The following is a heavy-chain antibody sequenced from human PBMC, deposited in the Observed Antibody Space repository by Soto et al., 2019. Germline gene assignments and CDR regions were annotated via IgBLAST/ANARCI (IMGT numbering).Heavy chain of an antibody. CDR2: ISYDGSNK. Sequence: QVQLVESGGGVVQPGRSLRLSCAASGFTFSSYAMHWVRQAPGKGLEWVAVISYDGSNKYYADSVKGRFTISRDNSKNTLYLQMNSLRAEDTAVYYCARIPNTNIPDIDYWGQGTLVTVSS. CDR3: ARIPNTNIPDIDY. V-gene: IGHV3-30-3*01. CDR1: GFTFSSYA. J-gene: IGHJ4*02. D-gene: IGHD2-2*01.